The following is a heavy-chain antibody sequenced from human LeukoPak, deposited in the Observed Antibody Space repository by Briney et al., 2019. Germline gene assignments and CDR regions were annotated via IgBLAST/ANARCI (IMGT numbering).Heavy chain of an antibody. V-gene: IGHV3-23*01. J-gene: IGHJ4*02. D-gene: IGHD4-17*01. CDR3: AKNNDYGVQLGY. Sequence: GGSLRLSCVASGFTFSSYAMSWVRQAPGKGLEWVSAISGSGGSTYYADSVKGRFTISRDNSKNTLYLQMNSLRAEDTAVYYCAKNNDYGVQLGYWGQGTLVTVSS. CDR2: ISGSGGST. CDR1: GFTFSSYA.